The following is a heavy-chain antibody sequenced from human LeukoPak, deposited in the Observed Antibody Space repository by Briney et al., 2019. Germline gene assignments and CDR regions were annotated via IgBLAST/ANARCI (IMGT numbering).Heavy chain of an antibody. CDR3: AKDLNNGDYTFFDY. Sequence: GGSLRLSCAASGFAFSSYAMSWVRQAPVKGLEWDSAISGSGGSTYYADSVKGRFTISRDNSKNTLYLQMNSLRAEDTAVYYCAKDLNNGDYTFFDYWGQGTLVTVSS. CDR1: GFAFSSYA. D-gene: IGHD4-17*01. J-gene: IGHJ4*02. CDR2: ISGSGGST. V-gene: IGHV3-23*01.